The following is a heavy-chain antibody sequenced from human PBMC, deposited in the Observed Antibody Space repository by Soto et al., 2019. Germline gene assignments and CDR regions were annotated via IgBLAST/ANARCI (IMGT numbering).Heavy chain of an antibody. CDR3: ARDWVWFGAHPIDY. V-gene: IGHV3-30*03. D-gene: IGHD3-10*01. Sequence: QVQLVESGGGVVKPGGSLRLSCAASGFTFSNYGMHWVPQAPGKGLEWVAVISYDGSNKYYADSVKGRFTLSRDNSKNTLYLQMNSLTTEDTAVYYCARDWVWFGAHPIDYWGQGTLVAVSS. CDR2: ISYDGSNK. CDR1: GFTFSNYG. J-gene: IGHJ4*02.